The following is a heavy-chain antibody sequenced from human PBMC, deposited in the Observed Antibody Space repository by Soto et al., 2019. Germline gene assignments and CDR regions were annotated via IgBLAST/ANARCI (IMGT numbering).Heavy chain of an antibody. Sequence: VQLVESGGGVVQPGRSQRLSCAASGFTFRSYAMHWVRQAPGKGLEWVAVIWYDGTDKYYADSVKGRFTISRDNSKNTLYLQMHSLRAEDTAVYYCARDLQNYDSSGYFDYWGQGTLVTVSS. CDR2: IWYDGTDK. CDR3: ARDLQNYDSSGYFDY. CDR1: GFTFRSYA. D-gene: IGHD3-22*01. J-gene: IGHJ4*02. V-gene: IGHV3-33*01.